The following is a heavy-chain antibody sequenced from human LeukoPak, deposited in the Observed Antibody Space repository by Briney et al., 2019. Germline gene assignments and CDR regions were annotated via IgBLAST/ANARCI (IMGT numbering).Heavy chain of an antibody. J-gene: IGHJ4*02. CDR3: ARERFDSSGNYFHY. Sequence: SVKVSCKASGGTFSSYAISWVRQAPGQGLEWMGRIIPILGIANYAQKFQGRVTITADKSTSTAYMGLSSLRSEDTAVYYCARERFDSSGNYFHYWGQGTLVTVSS. D-gene: IGHD3-22*01. V-gene: IGHV1-69*04. CDR1: GGTFSSYA. CDR2: IIPILGIA.